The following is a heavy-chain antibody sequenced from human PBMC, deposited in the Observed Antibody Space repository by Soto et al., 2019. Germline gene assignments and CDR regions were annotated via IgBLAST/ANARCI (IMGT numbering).Heavy chain of an antibody. CDR1: SGSIDNVYW. CDR3: ARVARITIFGVVTPRAYFDY. V-gene: IGHV4-4*02. CDR2: TSHDGVT. D-gene: IGHD3-3*01. J-gene: IGHJ4*02. Sequence: SETLSLTCAVSSGSIDNVYWWSWVRQSPGKGLEWIGETSHDGVTNYNPSLEGRVTISIDKSKNQFSLKLSSVTAADTAVYYCARVARITIFGVVTPRAYFDYWGQGTLVTVSS.